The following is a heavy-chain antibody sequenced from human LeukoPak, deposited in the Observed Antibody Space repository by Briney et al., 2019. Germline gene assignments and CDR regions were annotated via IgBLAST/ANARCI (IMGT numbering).Heavy chain of an antibody. J-gene: IGHJ4*02. V-gene: IGHV3-15*01. Sequence: GGSLRLSCAASGFTFSHAWMSWVRQAPGKGLEWVGRIKSKTGGGTTDYAAPVKGRFTISRDDSKNTLYLQMNSLKTEDTAVYYCTTFIVGATKSDYWGQGTLVTVSS. D-gene: IGHD1-26*01. CDR1: GFTFSHAW. CDR2: IKSKTGGGTT. CDR3: TTFIVGATKSDY.